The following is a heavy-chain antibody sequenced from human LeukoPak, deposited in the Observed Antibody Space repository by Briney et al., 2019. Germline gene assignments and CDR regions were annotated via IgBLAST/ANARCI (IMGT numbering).Heavy chain of an antibody. CDR2: IIPIFGTA. D-gene: IGHD5-24*01. J-gene: IGHJ4*02. CDR3: ARGRLQGHLGGFDY. V-gene: IGHV1-69*05. CDR1: GGTFISYA. Sequence: ASVKVSCKASGGTFISYAISWVRQAPGQGLERMGRIIPIFGTANYAQKFQGRVTITTDESTSTAYMELSSLRSEDTAVYYCARGRLQGHLGGFDYWGQGTLVTVSS.